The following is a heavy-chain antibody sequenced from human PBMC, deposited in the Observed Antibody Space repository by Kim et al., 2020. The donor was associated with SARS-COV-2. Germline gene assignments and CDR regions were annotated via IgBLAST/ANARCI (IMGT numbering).Heavy chain of an antibody. D-gene: IGHD6-19*01. CDR3: ARQGIAVRDAFDI. J-gene: IGHJ3*02. Sequence: NPSFHDLDTISADKSISTAYLQWSSLKASDTAMYYCARQGIAVRDAFDIWGQGTMVTVSS. V-gene: IGHV5-51*01.